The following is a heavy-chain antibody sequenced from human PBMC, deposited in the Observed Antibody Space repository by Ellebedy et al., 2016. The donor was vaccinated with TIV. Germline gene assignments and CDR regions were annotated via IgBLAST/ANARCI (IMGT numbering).Heavy chain of an antibody. Sequence: GESLKISXAVSGFTFSSYAMSWVRQAPGKGLEWVSAISGSGGSTYYADSVKGRFTISRDNAKNTLYLQMNSLRAEDTAVYYCATGRLVLDYWGQGTLVTVSS. V-gene: IGHV3-23*01. CDR1: GFTFSSYA. CDR2: ISGSGGST. D-gene: IGHD6-6*01. J-gene: IGHJ4*02. CDR3: ATGRLVLDY.